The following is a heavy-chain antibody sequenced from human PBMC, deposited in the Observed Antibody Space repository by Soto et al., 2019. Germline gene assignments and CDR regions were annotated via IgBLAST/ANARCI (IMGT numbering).Heavy chain of an antibody. Sequence: QVQLQESGPGLVKPSQTLSLTCTVSGGSISRGGYYWSWIRQHPGKGLEWIGYIYYSGGTYFNPSLKSRVSISVDPSENQFSLRLSSVPAADTAVYSCARKDSGYADYMDVWGKGTTVTVSS. CDR3: ARKDSGYADYMDV. CDR2: IYYSGGT. J-gene: IGHJ6*03. CDR1: GGSISRGGYY. D-gene: IGHD5-12*01. V-gene: IGHV4-31*03.